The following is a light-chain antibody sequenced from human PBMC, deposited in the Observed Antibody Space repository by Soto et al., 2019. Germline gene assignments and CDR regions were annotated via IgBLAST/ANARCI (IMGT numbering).Light chain of an antibody. CDR3: QQYYSTPPLT. CDR1: QSVLYSSNNKNY. J-gene: IGKJ2*01. V-gene: IGKV4-1*01. Sequence: DIVMTQSPDSLAVSLGERATINCKSSQSVLYSSNNKNYLAWYQQKPGQPPKLLIYWASTRESGVPDRFSGSWSGTDFTLAISSLEAVDVAVYYCQQYYSTPPLTFGQGTKLEIK. CDR2: WAS.